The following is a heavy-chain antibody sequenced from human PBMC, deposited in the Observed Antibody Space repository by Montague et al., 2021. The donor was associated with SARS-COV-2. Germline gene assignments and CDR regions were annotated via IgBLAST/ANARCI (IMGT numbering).Heavy chain of an antibody. V-gene: IGHV6-1*01. CDR1: GDSVSSNNVA. J-gene: IGHJ6*02. D-gene: IGHD6-13*01. CDR2: TNYRSKWHY. CDR3: ARDAQIGSTWPFSGYGMDV. Sequence: CAISGDSVSSNNVAWNWIRQSPSRGLEWLGRTNYRSKWHYDYAVSVKSRILIIPNTSENQFSLQLNSVTPEDTAVYYCARDAQIGSTWPFSGYGMDVWGQGTTVTVSS.